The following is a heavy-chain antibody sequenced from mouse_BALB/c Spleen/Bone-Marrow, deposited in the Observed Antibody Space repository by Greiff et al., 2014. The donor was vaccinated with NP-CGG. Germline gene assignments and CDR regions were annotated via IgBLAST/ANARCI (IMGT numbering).Heavy chain of an antibody. CDR3: ARSEYFGSSYDY. J-gene: IGHJ2*01. Sequence: EVQGVESGPELVKPGASVKMSCKASGHTFTSYVMHWMKQKPGQGLEWIGYINPYNDGTKYNETFKGKATLTSDKSSSTAYMDLSSLTSEDSAVYFCARSEYFGSSYDYWGQGTTLTVSS. CDR2: INPYNDGT. CDR1: GHTFTSYV. D-gene: IGHD1-1*01. V-gene: IGHV1-14*01.